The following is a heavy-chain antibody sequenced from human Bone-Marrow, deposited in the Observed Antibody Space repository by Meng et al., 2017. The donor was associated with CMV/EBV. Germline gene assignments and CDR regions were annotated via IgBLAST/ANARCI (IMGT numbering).Heavy chain of an antibody. V-gene: IGHV4-39*07. Sequence: AIRSYNDYWGWVRLPPGKGLEWIGCNYCSGSTCYDPSLQSRVPISVDTSQNQFSLELGSVAAADTGVDYCAGYVYPITAAGTTWDYWGQGTLVTVSS. CDR3: AGYVYPITAAGTTWDY. J-gene: IGHJ4*02. CDR2: NYCSGST. CDR1: AIRSYNDY. D-gene: IGHD6-25*01.